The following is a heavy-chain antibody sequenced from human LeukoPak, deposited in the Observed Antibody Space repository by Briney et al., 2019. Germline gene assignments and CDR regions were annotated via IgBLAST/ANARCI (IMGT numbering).Heavy chain of an antibody. CDR2: IYNGGST. V-gene: IGHV3-53*01. CDR3: AKAKSYYSNYDY. J-gene: IGHJ4*02. D-gene: IGHD4-11*01. Sequence: PGGSLRLSCAASGFTVSSNYMSWVRQAPGKGLEWVSVIYNGGSTYYADSVKGRFTISRDNSKNTLYLQVNSLRAEDTAVYYCAKAKSYYSNYDYWGQGTLVTVSS. CDR1: GFTVSSNY.